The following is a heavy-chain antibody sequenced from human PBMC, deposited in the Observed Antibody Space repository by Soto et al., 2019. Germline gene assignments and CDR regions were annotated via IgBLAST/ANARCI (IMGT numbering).Heavy chain of an antibody. CDR2: ISGSGGNI. CDR3: ATQDFRGTTGTT. J-gene: IGHJ4*02. V-gene: IGHV3-23*01. CDR1: GFTFSRYA. Sequence: GGSLRLSCAASGFTFSRYAMGWVRQAPGKGLEWVSVISGSGGNIHYADSVKGRFTISRDNSKNTLYLQMNSLRVEDTAVYNCATQDFRGTTGTTWGQGTLVTVSS. D-gene: IGHD1-1*01.